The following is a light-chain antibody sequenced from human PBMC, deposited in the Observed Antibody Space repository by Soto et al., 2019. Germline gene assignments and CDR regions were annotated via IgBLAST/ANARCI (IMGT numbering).Light chain of an antibody. CDR2: GTS. V-gene: IGKV3-20*01. CDR3: QQYGSSWT. Sequence: DIVLTQSACTLSLTPGDRATLACRASQSVSSRYLAWYQQTPGQAPRLLIYGTSHRATGIPDRFSGSGSGTDFTLTINRLEPDDFAVYYCQQYGSSWTFGQGTKVDIK. J-gene: IGKJ1*01. CDR1: QSVSSRY.